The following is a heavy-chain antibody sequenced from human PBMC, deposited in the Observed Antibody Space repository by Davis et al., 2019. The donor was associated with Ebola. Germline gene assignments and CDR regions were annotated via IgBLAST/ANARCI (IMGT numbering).Heavy chain of an antibody. J-gene: IGHJ4*02. CDR3: ARDRYSDGSGYFFEQSH. V-gene: IGHV1-69*13. CDR1: GGTFSSYA. D-gene: IGHD3-22*01. Sequence: SVKVSCKASGGTFSSYAISWVRQAPGQGLEWMGGITPIFSTATYAQKFQGRVTITADESTSTAYMELSSLRSEDTAVYYCARDRYSDGSGYFFEQSHWGQGTLVTVSS. CDR2: ITPIFSTA.